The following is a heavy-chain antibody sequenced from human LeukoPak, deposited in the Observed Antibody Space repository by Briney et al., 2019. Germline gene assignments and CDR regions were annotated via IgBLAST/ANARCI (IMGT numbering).Heavy chain of an antibody. CDR3: ARVYIAAADNYYYGMDV. V-gene: IGHV3-20*01. Sequence: GGSLRLSCAASGFTFDDYGMSWVRQAPGEGLEWVSGINWNGGSTGYADSVKGRFTISRDNAKNSLYLQMNSLRAEDTALYHCARVYIAAADNYYYGMDVWGQGTTVTVSS. J-gene: IGHJ6*02. D-gene: IGHD6-13*01. CDR2: INWNGGST. CDR1: GFTFDDYG.